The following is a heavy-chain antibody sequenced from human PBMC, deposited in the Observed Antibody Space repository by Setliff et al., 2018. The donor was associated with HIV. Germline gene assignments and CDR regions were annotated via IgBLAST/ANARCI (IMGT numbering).Heavy chain of an antibody. CDR2: IYHAGNT. V-gene: IGHV4-38-2*02. Sequence: SETLSLTCTVTGYSISSGYYWAWIRQPPGKGLEWIGHIYHAGNTYYNPSLKSRVTISVDTSKNQISLRLNSLTAADTALYYCARGTSLNVVPDAFDIWGQGTMGTVS. D-gene: IGHD3-16*01. CDR1: GYSISSGYY. CDR3: ARGTSLNVVPDAFDI. J-gene: IGHJ3*02.